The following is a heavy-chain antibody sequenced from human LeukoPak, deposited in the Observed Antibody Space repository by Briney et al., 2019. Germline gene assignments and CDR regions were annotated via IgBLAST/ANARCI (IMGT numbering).Heavy chain of an antibody. V-gene: IGHV3-21*01. CDR2: ISTSSNYI. J-gene: IGHJ4*02. CDR1: GFTFSRYS. Sequence: PGGSLRLSCAASGFTFSRYSMNWVRQAPGKGLEWVSSISTSSNYIYYADSVKGRFTISRDNAKNSLYLQMNSLRAEDTAVYYCARVLGGQYDYWGQGTLVTVSS. CDR3: ARVLGGQYDY.